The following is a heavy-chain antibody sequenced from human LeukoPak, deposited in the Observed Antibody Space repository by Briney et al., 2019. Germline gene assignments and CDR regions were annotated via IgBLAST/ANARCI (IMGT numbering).Heavy chain of an antibody. CDR1: GFTFSSYA. CDR3: AKSAAAGDHYYGMDV. J-gene: IGHJ6*02. Sequence: GASLRLSCAASGFTFSSYAMSWVRQAPGKGLEWVSTINSDGSTYYADSVKGWFTISRDNSNTLYLQMNSLRAEDTAVYYCAKSAAAGDHYYGMDVWGQGTTVTVSS. CDR2: INSDGST. V-gene: IGHV3-23*01. D-gene: IGHD6-13*01.